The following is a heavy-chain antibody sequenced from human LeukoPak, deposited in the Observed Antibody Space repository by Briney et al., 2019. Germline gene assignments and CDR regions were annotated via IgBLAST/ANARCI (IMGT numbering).Heavy chain of an antibody. Sequence: WASVKVSCKASGYTFTSYAMHWVRQAPGQRLEWMGWINAGNGNTKYSQEFQGRVTITRDTSASTAYMELSSLRSEDMAVYYCTRGEHLRNPNNYWGQGTLVTVSS. CDR2: INAGNGNT. CDR3: TRGEHLRNPNNY. CDR1: GYTFTSYA. V-gene: IGHV1-3*03. J-gene: IGHJ4*02. D-gene: IGHD1/OR15-1a*01.